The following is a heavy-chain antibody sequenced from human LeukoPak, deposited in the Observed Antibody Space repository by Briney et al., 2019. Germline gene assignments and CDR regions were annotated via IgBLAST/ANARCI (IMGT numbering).Heavy chain of an antibody. CDR2: IRYDGSNK. Sequence: GGSLRLSCAVSGSTFSKCGMHWVRQAPGKGLEWVAFIRYDGSNKYYADSVKGRFTISRDNSKNTLYLQMNSLRAEDTAVYYCAKDRGGRIDYWGQGTLVTVSS. CDR1: GSTFSKCG. CDR3: AKDRGGRIDY. D-gene: IGHD3-16*01. J-gene: IGHJ4*02. V-gene: IGHV3-30*02.